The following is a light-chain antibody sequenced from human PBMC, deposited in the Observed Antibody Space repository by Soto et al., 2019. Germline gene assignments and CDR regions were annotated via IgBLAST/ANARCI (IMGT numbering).Light chain of an antibody. J-gene: IGKJ5*01. CDR2: DAS. V-gene: IGKV3-11*01. CDR3: QQRSI. CDR1: QSVSSY. Sequence: EIVLTQSPATLSLSPGERATLSCRASQSVSSYLAWYQQKPGQAPRLLIYDASNRATGIPARFSGSGSGTDFTLTISSLEPEDVAVYYCQQRSIFGQGTRLEIK.